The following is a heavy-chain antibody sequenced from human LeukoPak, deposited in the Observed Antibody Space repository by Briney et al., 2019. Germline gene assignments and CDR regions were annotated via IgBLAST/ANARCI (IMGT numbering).Heavy chain of an antibody. CDR2: LNPNNGYT. D-gene: IGHD7-27*01. J-gene: IGHJ4*02. CDR1: GYTFIDYF. V-gene: IGHV1-2*06. CDR3: ARDLSSTSNWEFDY. Sequence: ASVKVSCKXSGYTFIDYFIHWVRQAPGQGLEWMGRLNPNNGYTFYTEEFQGRVTMTSDTSISTAYMELTGLTSDDTALYYCARDLSSTSNWEFDYWGQGTLVTVSS.